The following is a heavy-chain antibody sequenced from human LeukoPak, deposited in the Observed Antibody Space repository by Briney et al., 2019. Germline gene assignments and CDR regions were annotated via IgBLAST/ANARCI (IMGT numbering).Heavy chain of an antibody. D-gene: IGHD3-22*01. V-gene: IGHV5-51*01. J-gene: IGHJ3*02. Sequence: GESLKISCRGFGYSFSTSWIGWVRQMPGKGLEWMGVVDPGDSDSRYSQSFQGQVTISADKSISIAYLQWSSLKASDTATYYCARRIGYYDSSGRDAFDIWGQGTMVTVSS. CDR3: ARRIGYYDSSGRDAFDI. CDR1: GYSFSTSW. CDR2: VDPGDSDS.